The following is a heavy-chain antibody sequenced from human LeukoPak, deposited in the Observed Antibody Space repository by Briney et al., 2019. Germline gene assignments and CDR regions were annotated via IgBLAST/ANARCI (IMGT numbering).Heavy chain of an antibody. CDR2: IYPGDSDT. V-gene: IGHV5-51*01. CDR3: ARQFRDSSGYYSYYFDY. D-gene: IGHD3-22*01. J-gene: IGHJ4*02. Sequence: GGSLKISGKGSGSTFTTYWIGGVRQMPGRGLEGMGIIYPGDSDTRCSPSFQGTVTISAAKSISTAYLQWSSLKASDTAMYYCARQFRDSSGYYSYYFDYWGQGTLVTVSS. CDR1: GSTFTTYW.